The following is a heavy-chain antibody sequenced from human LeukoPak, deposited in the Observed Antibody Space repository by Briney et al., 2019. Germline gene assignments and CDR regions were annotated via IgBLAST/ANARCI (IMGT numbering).Heavy chain of an antibody. D-gene: IGHD6-13*01. Sequence: SETLSLTCAVSGYSISSGYYWGWIRQPPGKGLEWIGSIYHSGSTYYNPSLKSRVTISLDTSKNQFSLKLRSVTVADTAVYYCASTSTSGIAAAGTRYYYYYYMDVWGKGTTVTVSS. CDR2: IYHSGST. CDR3: ASTSTSGIAAAGTRYYYYYYMDV. V-gene: IGHV4-38-2*01. J-gene: IGHJ6*03. CDR1: GYSISSGYY.